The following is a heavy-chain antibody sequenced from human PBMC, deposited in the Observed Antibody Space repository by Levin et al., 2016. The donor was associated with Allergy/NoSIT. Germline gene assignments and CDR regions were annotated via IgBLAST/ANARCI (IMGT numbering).Heavy chain of an antibody. D-gene: IGHD3-9*01. CDR3: ARVEQPYDILTGYYSPFDY. CDR2: ISSSSSYI. Sequence: WIRQPPGKGLEWVSSISSSSSYIYYADSVKGRFTISRDNAKNSLYLQMNSLRAEDTAVYYCARVEQPYDILTGYYSPFDYWGQGTLVTVSS. J-gene: IGHJ4*02. V-gene: IGHV3-21*01.